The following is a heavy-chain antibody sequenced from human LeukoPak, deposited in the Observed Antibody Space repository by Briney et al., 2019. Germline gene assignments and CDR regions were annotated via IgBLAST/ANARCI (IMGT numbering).Heavy chain of an antibody. CDR1: GYTLTESS. Sequence: ASVKVSFKVSGYTLTESSIHWVRQAPGKGLEWMGGSDPEEGETIYAQKFQGRITMIEDRSTDTAYMELSSLRSEDTAVYYCARNLGGGGDYWGQGTLVTVSS. CDR3: ARNLGGGGDY. V-gene: IGHV1-24*01. CDR2: SDPEEGET. J-gene: IGHJ4*02. D-gene: IGHD2-15*01.